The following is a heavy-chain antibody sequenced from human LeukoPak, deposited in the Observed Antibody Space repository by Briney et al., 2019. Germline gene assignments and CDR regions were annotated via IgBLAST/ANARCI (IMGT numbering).Heavy chain of an antibody. CDR3: ARTYYYDSSGYSPGWFDP. CDR2: IYYSGST. CDR1: GGSISSYY. V-gene: IGHV4-59*01. D-gene: IGHD3-22*01. J-gene: IGHJ5*02. Sequence: SETLSLTCTVSGGSISSYYWSWIRQPPGKGLEWIGYIYYSGSTNYNPSLKSRVTISVDTSKNQFSLKLSSVTAADTAVYYCARTYYYDSSGYSPGWFDPWGQGTLVTVSS.